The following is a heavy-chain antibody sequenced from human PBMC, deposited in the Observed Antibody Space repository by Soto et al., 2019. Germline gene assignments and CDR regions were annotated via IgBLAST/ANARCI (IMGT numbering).Heavy chain of an antibody. CDR3: ARDTTISSSWYYYYGMDV. D-gene: IGHD6-13*01. CDR2: ISAYNGNT. J-gene: IGHJ6*02. V-gene: IGHV1-18*01. CDR1: GYTFTSYG. Sequence: ASVKVSCKASGYTFTSYGISWVRQAPGRGLEWMGWISAYNGNTNYAQKLQGRVTMTTDTSTSTAYMELRSLRSDDTAVYYCARDTTISSSWYYYYGMDVWGQGTTVTVSS.